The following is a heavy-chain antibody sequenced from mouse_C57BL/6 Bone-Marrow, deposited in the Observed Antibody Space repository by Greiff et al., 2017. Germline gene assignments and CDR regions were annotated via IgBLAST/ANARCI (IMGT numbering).Heavy chain of an antibody. CDR1: GYTFTDYN. V-gene: IGHV1-18*01. D-gene: IGHD1-1*01. CDR3: ARQNPPITSYAMDY. Sequence: SGPELVKPGASVKIPCKASGYTFTDYNMDWVKQSHGKSLEWIGAINPNNGGTIYNQKFKGKVTLTVDKSSSTAYMELRSLTSEDTAVYYCARQNPPITSYAMDYWGQGTSVTVSS. CDR2: INPNNGGT. J-gene: IGHJ4*01.